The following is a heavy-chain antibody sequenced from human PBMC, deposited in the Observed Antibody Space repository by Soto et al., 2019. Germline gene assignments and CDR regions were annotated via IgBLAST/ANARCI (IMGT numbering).Heavy chain of an antibody. CDR2: VHSSGTT. D-gene: IGHD1-26*01. CDR1: GFPVSSYY. Sequence: PSETLSLTCTVSGFPVSSYYGIWIRQPPGKGLEWVGYVHSSGTTYYNPSLKSRATISLDMSKNQFSLKLSSVTAADTAVYYCARPREADSWGPGILVTVSS. J-gene: IGHJ4*02. V-gene: IGHV4-59*08. CDR3: ARPREADS.